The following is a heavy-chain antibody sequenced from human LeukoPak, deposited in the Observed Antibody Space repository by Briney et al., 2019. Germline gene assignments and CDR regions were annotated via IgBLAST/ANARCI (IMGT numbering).Heavy chain of an antibody. V-gene: IGHV3-30*18. J-gene: IGHJ6*04. CDR1: GSTFSSSG. D-gene: IGHD6-19*01. CDR3: AKDLKVAGRSYHYGLDV. CDR2: TSYDGSYK. Sequence: GRSLRLSCAASGSTFSSSGMHWVRQAPGKGLEWVALTSYDGSYKYYGDSMKGRFTVSRDNSKNTLFLQLNSLRAEDTAVYYCAKDLKVAGRSYHYGLDVWGKGTTVTVSS.